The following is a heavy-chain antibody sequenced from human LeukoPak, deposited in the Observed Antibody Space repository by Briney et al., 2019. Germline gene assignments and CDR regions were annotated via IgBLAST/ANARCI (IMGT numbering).Heavy chain of an antibody. J-gene: IGHJ4*02. D-gene: IGHD3-16*01. CDR1: GFTFSRHA. CDR3: VGGFY. Sequence: GGSLRLSCAASGFTFSRHAMHWVRQAPGKGLEWVAVISYDGSNKYYADSVKGRFTISRDNSKNTLYLQMSSLRDEDTAVYYCVGGFYWGQGTLVTVSS. CDR2: ISYDGSNK. V-gene: IGHV3-30*14.